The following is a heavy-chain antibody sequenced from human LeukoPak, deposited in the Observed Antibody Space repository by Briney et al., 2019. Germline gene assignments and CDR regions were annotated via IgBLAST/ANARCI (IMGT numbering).Heavy chain of an antibody. J-gene: IGHJ4*02. CDR1: GGSISSGGYY. D-gene: IGHD6-6*01. Sequence: SETLSLTCTASGGSISSGGYYWSWIRQPPGKGLEWIGYIYHSGSTYYNPSLKSRVTISVDRSKNQFSLKLSSVTAADTAVYYCARASEAARNKYYFDYWGQGTLVTVSS. CDR3: ARASEAARNKYYFDY. CDR2: IYHSGST. V-gene: IGHV4-30-2*01.